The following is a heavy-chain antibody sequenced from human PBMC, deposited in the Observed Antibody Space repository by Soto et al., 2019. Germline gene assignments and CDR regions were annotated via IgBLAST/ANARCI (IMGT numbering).Heavy chain of an antibody. CDR2: ISSSSSTI. Sequence: GGSLRLSCAASGCTFNTYNMNWVRQAPGKGLEWVSYISSSSSTIHYADSVTGQFTTTRDNPKHSLYLQMNSLRAEDTAVYYCARDNYPYYDDSSGYHFDYWGQGTLVTVSS. D-gene: IGHD3-22*01. CDR3: ARDNYPYYDDSSGYHFDY. J-gene: IGHJ4*02. CDR1: GCTFNTYN. V-gene: IGHV3-48*01.